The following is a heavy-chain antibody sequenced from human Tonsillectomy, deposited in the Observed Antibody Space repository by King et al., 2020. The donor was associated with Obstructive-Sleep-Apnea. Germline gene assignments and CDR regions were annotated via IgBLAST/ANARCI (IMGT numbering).Heavy chain of an antibody. V-gene: IGHV1-69*10. Sequence: QLVQSGAEVKKSGSSVKVSCRSSGDTFTNHGFQWVRQAPGQGLEWVGGIIPLLDIVNYAKKFRGRFTITADKSTGITFMELNSLGSEDTAVFYCARSEYSYGHDSFYFGLDVWGQGTTVTVSS. CDR3: ARSEYSYGHDSFYFGLDV. J-gene: IGHJ6*02. CDR2: IIPLLDIV. D-gene: IGHD5-18*01. CDR1: GDTFTNHG.